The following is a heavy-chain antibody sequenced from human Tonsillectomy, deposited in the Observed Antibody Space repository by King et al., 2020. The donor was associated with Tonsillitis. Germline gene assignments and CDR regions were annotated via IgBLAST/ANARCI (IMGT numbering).Heavy chain of an antibody. Sequence: LQLQESGPGVVKPSETLSLTCTVSGGSISISDHYWAWIRQPPGKGLEWIGYMYNSGTIFYNPSLKSRITISGGTSENRFSLKLSSVTTADTAVDFCARYVSGSFDYWGQGALVTVSS. D-gene: IGHD1-26*01. CDR2: MYNSGTI. J-gene: IGHJ4*02. CDR3: ARYVSGSFDY. V-gene: IGHV4-39*01. CDR1: GGSISISDHY.